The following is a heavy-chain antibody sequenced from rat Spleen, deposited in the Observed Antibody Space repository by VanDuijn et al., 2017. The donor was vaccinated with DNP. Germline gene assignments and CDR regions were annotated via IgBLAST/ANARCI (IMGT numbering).Heavy chain of an antibody. Sequence: EVKLVESGGGLVQPGRSLKLSCAASGFNFNDYWMGWVRQAPGKGLEWIGQINKDSSTINYIPSLKEKITISRDNVQNTLYLQMSKVGSEDTAIYNCVRITYSYVMDAWGHGASVTVSS. D-gene: IGHD1-9*01. CDR3: VRITYSYVMDA. J-gene: IGHJ4*01. CDR1: GFNFNDYW. CDR2: INKDSSTI. V-gene: IGHV4-2*01.